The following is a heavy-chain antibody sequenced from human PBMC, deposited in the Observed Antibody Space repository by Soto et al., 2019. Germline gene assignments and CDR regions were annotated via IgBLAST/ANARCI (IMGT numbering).Heavy chain of an antibody. J-gene: IGHJ5*02. V-gene: IGHV3-7*03. CDR1: GFTFSSYW. CDR2: IKQDGSEK. D-gene: IGHD2-2*01. CDR3: ARGTGLVVPAPWDNWFDP. Sequence: PGGSLRLSCAASGFTFSSYWMSWVRQAPGKGLEWVANIKQDGSEKYYVDSVKGRFTISRDNAKNSLYLQMNSLRAEDTAVYYCARGTGLVVPAPWDNWFDPWGQGTLVTVSS.